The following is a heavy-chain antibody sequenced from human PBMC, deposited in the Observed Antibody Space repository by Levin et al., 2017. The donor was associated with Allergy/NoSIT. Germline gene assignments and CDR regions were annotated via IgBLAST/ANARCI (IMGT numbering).Heavy chain of an antibody. V-gene: IGHV1-18*01. CDR1: GYTFKNYG. D-gene: IGHD2-2*01. Sequence: ASVKVSCTASGYTFKNYGISWVRQAPGQGLEWMGWISTHNGNTNYAQSFQGRVTMTTDTSTSTADMELRSLISDDTAVYYCARFVVTPVSYFYMDVWGKGTTVTVS. CDR2: ISTHNGNT. CDR3: ARFVVTPVSYFYMDV. J-gene: IGHJ6*03.